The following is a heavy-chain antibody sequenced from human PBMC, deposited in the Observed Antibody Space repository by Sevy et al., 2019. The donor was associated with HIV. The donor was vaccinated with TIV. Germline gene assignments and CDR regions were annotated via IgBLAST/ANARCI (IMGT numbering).Heavy chain of an antibody. Sequence: GGSLRLSCAASGFTFSDFWMTWVRQAPGKGLEWVANIKHDGSEQSYVDSVRGRFTISRDNAKNSLYLQMNSLRAEDTAVYYCASRNGYSSSWYLDYWGQGTLVTVSS. D-gene: IGHD6-13*01. CDR3: ASRNGYSSSWYLDY. V-gene: IGHV3-7*01. J-gene: IGHJ4*02. CDR1: GFTFSDFW. CDR2: IKHDGSEQ.